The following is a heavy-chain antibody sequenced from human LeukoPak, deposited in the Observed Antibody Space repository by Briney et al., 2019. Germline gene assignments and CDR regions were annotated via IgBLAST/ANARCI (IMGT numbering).Heavy chain of an antibody. CDR3: ARGSLPHYDFWSGHDY. CDR1: GFTDSSNY. J-gene: IGHJ4*02. D-gene: IGHD3-3*01. V-gene: IGHV3-53*01. Sequence: GGSLRLSCAASGFTDSSNYMSWVRQAPGKGLEWVSVIYSGGSTYYADSVKGRFTISRDNSKNTLYLQMNSLRAEDTAVYYCARGSLPHYDFWSGHDYWGQGTLVTVSS. CDR2: IYSGGST.